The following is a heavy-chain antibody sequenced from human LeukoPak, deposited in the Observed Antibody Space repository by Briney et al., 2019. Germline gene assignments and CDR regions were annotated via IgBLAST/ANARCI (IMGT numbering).Heavy chain of an antibody. Sequence: SVKVSCKASVGTFSSYAISWVRQAPGQGLEWMGRIIPILGIANYAQKFQGRVTITADKSTSTAYMELSSLRSEDAAVYYCARVRRDGYNVLDYWGQGTLVTVSS. CDR2: IIPILGIA. CDR3: ARVRRDGYNVLDY. D-gene: IGHD5-24*01. J-gene: IGHJ4*02. V-gene: IGHV1-69*04. CDR1: VGTFSSYA.